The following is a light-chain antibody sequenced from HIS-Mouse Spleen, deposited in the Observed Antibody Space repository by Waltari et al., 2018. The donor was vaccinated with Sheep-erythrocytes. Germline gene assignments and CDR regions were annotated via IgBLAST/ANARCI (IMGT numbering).Light chain of an antibody. CDR1: QSLVHSDGNTY. CDR3: MQGT. V-gene: IGKV2-30*02. CDR2: KVS. J-gene: IGKJ2*01. Sequence: DVVMTQSPLSLPVTLGQPASISCRSSQSLVHSDGNTYLNWFQQRPGQSPRRLIYKVSNRDCGVPDRCSGSGSGTDFTLKISRVEAEDVGVYYCMQGTFGQGTKLEIK.